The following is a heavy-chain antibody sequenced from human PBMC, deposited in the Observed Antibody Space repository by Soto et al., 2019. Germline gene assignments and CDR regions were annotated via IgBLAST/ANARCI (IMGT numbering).Heavy chain of an antibody. V-gene: IGHV1-69*02. CDR1: GGTFSSYT. J-gene: IGHJ4*02. CDR2: IIPILGIT. D-gene: IGHD3-10*02. Sequence: QVQLVQSGAEVKKPGSSVKVSCKASGGTFSSYTISWVRQAPGQGLEWMGRIIPILGITNYAQKFQGRVTITXAKXTXTAYMELSSLRSEDTAVYYCARASLSSGSYYKHFDYWGQGTLVTVSS. CDR3: ARASLSSGSYYKHFDY.